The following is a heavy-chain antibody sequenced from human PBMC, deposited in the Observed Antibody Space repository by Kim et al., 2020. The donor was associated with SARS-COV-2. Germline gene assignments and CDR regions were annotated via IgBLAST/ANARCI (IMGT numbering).Heavy chain of an antibody. Sequence: GGSLRLSCAASGFTFSNAWMSWVRQAPGKGLEWVGRVKSKSDGETTDYAAPVKGRFTISREDSKNTLYLQMNSLNTEDTAVYYCITDHISYTPRGYCSGDNCYRGYLGQGTLVTVSS. J-gene: IGHJ4*02. CDR1: GFTFSNAW. D-gene: IGHD2-15*01. CDR2: VKSKSDGETT. V-gene: IGHV3-15*05. CDR3: ITDHISYTPRGYCSGDNCYRGY.